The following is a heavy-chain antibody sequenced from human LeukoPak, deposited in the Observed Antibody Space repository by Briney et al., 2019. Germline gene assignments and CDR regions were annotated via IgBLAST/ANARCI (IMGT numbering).Heavy chain of an antibody. V-gene: IGHV1-3*01. CDR1: GYTFSNYV. CDR3: ARSIWFGAWVGNWFDP. Sequence: GASVKVSCKASGYTFSNYVIHWVRQAPGQRLECMGWINAGNGDTKYSQKFLGRVTISRDTSASTVYMELSSLRSEDTAVYYCARSIWFGAWVGNWFDPWGQGTLVTVSS. D-gene: IGHD3-10*01. J-gene: IGHJ5*02. CDR2: INAGNGDT.